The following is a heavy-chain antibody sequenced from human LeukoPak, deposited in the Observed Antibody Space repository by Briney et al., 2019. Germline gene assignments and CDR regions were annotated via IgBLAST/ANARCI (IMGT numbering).Heavy chain of an antibody. CDR3: ARAQSLSLAYAPQSSSAPLDY. V-gene: IGHV1-18*04. Sequence: GASVKVSCKASGYTFTIYGISWVRQAPGQGLEWMGWISAYNGNTNYAQKLQGRVTMTTDTSTSTAYMELRSLRSDDTAVYYCARAQSLSLAYAPQSSSAPLDYWGQGTLVTVSS. D-gene: IGHD6-19*01. J-gene: IGHJ4*02. CDR2: ISAYNGNT. CDR1: GYTFTIYG.